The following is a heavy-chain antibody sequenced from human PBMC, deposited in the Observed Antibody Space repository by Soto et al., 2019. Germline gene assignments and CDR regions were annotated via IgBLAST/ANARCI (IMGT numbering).Heavy chain of an antibody. CDR1: GFTFSSYW. V-gene: IGHV3-74*01. CDR2: INSGGSST. D-gene: IGHD3-9*01. Sequence: GGSLRLSCAASGFTFSSYWMHWVRQAPGKGLVWVSRINSGGSSTSYADSVKGRFTISRDNAKNTLYLQMNSLRAEDTAVYYCAREWAYYDILTGYYSDGMDVWGQGTTVTVSS. CDR3: AREWAYYDILTGYYSDGMDV. J-gene: IGHJ6*02.